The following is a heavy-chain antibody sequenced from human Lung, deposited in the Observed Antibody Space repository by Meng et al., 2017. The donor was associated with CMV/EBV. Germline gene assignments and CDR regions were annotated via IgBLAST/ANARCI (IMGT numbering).Heavy chain of an antibody. CDR3: VRDILSPRFGEVKGYYFDY. V-gene: IGHV1-69*10. CDR2: IISMSGIT. Sequence: SVKVSCKASGGAFGHFAINWVRQAPGQGLEWLGGIISMSGITQCAQNFEGRVTMTAVKSTTTAYLELRSLRSEDTAVYYCVRDILSPRFGEVKGYYFDYWGQGTVVTVSS. D-gene: IGHD3-3*01. CDR1: GGAFGHFA. J-gene: IGHJ4*02.